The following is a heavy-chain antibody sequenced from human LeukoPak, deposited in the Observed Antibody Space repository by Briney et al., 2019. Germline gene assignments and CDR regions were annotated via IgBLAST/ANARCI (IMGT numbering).Heavy chain of an antibody. CDR3: ARQNRRVGATPSYYYYMDV. CDR1: GGSMRSSSFY. D-gene: IGHD1-26*01. J-gene: IGHJ6*03. Sequence: SETLSLTCTVSGGSMRSSSFYWGWLRQPPGKGLEWIGTIYYSGSTYYNPSLKSRVTISVDTSKNQFSLKLRSVTAADTAVYYCARQNRRVGATPSYYYYMDVWGKGTTVTVSS. CDR2: IYYSGST. V-gene: IGHV4-39*01.